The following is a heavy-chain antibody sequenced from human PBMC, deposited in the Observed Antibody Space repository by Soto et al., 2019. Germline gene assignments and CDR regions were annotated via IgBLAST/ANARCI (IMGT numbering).Heavy chain of an antibody. CDR1: GRTFSNAW. V-gene: IGHV3-15*07. Sequence: EVQLVESGGGFLKPGGSLRLSCAASGRTFSNAWMNWVRQAPGKGLEWVGRIKSKADGGTTDYAAPVKGRFTISRDDSNNTLYMQMNSLKIDDKGVYYCTQDVWPYFQSDYWGHRAQITDS. J-gene: IGHJ4*01. D-gene: IGHD2-8*01. CDR3: TQDVWPYFQSDY. CDR2: IKSKADGGTT.